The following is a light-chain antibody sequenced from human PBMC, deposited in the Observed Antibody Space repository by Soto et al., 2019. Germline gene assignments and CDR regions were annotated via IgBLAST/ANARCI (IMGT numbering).Light chain of an antibody. V-gene: IGLV1-44*01. CDR3: AAWDDSMNGRV. CDR1: SSNIGSNT. J-gene: IGLJ1*01. Sequence: QSVLTQPPSASGTPGQRVTISCSGSSSNIGSNTVNWYQQLPGTAPKLLIYNNNQRPSGVPDRFSGSKSGTSASLAISGLQSEEEADYYCAAWDDSMNGRVFGTGTKVTVL. CDR2: NNN.